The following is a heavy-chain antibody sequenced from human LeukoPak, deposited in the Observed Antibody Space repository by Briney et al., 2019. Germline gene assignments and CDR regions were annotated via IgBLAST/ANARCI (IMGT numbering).Heavy chain of an antibody. CDR3: ARYTTEKYYYGSLSSNWFDP. Sequence: GGSLRLSCAASGFTFSSSAMNWVRQAPGKGLEWVSAISGSGGSTYYADSVKGRFTISRDNSKNTLYLEVISLTAEDTAVYFCARYTTEKYYYGSLSSNWFDPWGQGTLVAVSS. D-gene: IGHD3-10*01. CDR2: ISGSGGST. J-gene: IGHJ5*02. CDR1: GFTFSSSA. V-gene: IGHV3-23*01.